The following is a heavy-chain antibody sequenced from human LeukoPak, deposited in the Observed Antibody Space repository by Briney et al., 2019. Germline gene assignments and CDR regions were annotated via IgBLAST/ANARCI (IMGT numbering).Heavy chain of an antibody. CDR1: GYTFITFG. D-gene: IGHD3-3*02. V-gene: IGHV1-69*04. Sequence: ASVKVSCKTSGYTFITFGISWVRQAPGQGLEWMGRIIPILGIANYAQKFQGRVTITADKSTSTAYMELSSLRSEDTAVYYCARGGRIRGLNWFDPWGQGTLVTVSS. CDR3: ARGGRIRGLNWFDP. CDR2: IIPILGIA. J-gene: IGHJ5*02.